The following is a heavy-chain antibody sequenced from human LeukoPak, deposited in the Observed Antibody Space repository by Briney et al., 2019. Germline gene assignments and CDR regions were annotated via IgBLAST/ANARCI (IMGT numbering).Heavy chain of an antibody. CDR3: ARDRVRYFDWPPYYAMDV. Sequence: GGSLRLSCAASGFTFSSYAMSWVRQAPGEGLVWVSRVNSDGSTTNYADSVKGRFTISRDNAKNTLYLQMNSLRAEDTAVYYCARDRVRYFDWPPYYAMDVWGQGTTVTVSS. J-gene: IGHJ6*02. CDR2: VNSDGSTT. CDR1: GFTFSSYA. D-gene: IGHD3-9*01. V-gene: IGHV3-74*01.